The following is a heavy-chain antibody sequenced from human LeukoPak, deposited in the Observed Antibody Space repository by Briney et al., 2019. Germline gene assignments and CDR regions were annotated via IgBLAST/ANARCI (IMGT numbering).Heavy chain of an antibody. V-gene: IGHV4-34*01. CDR3: ARHSFYYDSSGSWGYNWFDP. Sequence: PSETLSLTCAVYGGSFSGYYWSWIRQPPGKVLEWIGEINHSGSTNYNPSLKSRVTISVDTSKNQFSLKLSSVTAADTAVYYCARHSFYYDSSGSWGYNWFDPWGQGTLVTVSS. J-gene: IGHJ5*02. CDR1: GGSFSGYY. D-gene: IGHD3-22*01. CDR2: INHSGST.